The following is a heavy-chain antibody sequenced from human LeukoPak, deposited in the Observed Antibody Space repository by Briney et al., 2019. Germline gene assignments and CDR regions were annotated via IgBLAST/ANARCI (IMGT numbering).Heavy chain of an antibody. V-gene: IGHV3-9*01. D-gene: IGHD6-13*01. J-gene: IGHJ2*01. CDR2: ISWNSGSI. Sequence: PGGSLRLSCAASGFTFDDYAMHWVRQAPGKGPEWVSGISWNSGSIGYADSVKGRFTISRDNAKNSLYLQMNSLRAEDTAVYYCASGGQLGSYWYFDLWGRGTLVTVSS. CDR1: GFTFDDYA. CDR3: ASGGQLGSYWYFDL.